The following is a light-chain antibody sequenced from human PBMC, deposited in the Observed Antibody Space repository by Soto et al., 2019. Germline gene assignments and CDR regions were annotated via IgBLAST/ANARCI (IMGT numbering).Light chain of an antibody. CDR1: SSNIGGNS. CDR3: AAWDDSLNGYV. J-gene: IGLJ1*01. V-gene: IGLV1-44*01. CDR2: SNN. Sequence: QSVLTQPPTVSAAPGQKVTISCSGSSSNIGGNSVSWYQQLPGTAPKLLIYSNNQRPSGVPDRFSGPKSGTSASLAISGLQSEDEADYYCAAWDDSLNGYVFGTGTKVTVL.